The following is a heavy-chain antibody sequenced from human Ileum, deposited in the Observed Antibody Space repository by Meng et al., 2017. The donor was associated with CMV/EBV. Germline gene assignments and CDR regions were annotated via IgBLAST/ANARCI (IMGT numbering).Heavy chain of an antibody. CDR2: IKSKTDGGTT. V-gene: IGHV3-15*01. D-gene: IGHD6-19*01. Sequence: GESLKISCAASGFTFSNAWMSWVRQAPGKGLEWVGRIKSKTDGGTTDYAAPVKGRFTISRDDSKNTLYLQMNSLKTEDTAVYYCTTRLRYSSGPLGYWGQGTLVTVSS. CDR1: GFTFSNAW. J-gene: IGHJ4*02. CDR3: TTRLRYSSGPLGY.